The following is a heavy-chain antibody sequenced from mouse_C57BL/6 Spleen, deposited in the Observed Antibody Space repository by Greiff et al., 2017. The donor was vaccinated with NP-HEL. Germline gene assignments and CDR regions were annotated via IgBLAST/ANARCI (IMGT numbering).Heavy chain of an antibody. Sequence: VQLQQSGPELVKPGASVKISCKASGYSFTGYYMNWVKQSPEKSLEWIGEINPSTGGTTYNQKFKAKATLTVDKSSSKAYMQLKSLTSEDSAVYYCATYDGYYLAWFAYWGQGTLVTVSA. CDR2: INPSTGGT. D-gene: IGHD2-3*01. CDR1: GYSFTGYY. CDR3: ATYDGYYLAWFAY. J-gene: IGHJ3*01. V-gene: IGHV1-42*01.